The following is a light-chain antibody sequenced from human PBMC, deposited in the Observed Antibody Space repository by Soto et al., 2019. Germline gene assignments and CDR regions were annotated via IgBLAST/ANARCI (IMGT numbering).Light chain of an antibody. V-gene: IGKV3-20*01. Sequence: EIVLTQSPGTLSLSPGERATLSCRASQSVSSSYLAWYQQKPGQAPRLLIYGASSRATGIPDRFSCSGSVTGFPLNNSSLGPEDFAVYYCHQYGGSYTFGQGTKVEIK. J-gene: IGKJ2*01. CDR3: HQYGGSYT. CDR1: QSVSSSY. CDR2: GAS.